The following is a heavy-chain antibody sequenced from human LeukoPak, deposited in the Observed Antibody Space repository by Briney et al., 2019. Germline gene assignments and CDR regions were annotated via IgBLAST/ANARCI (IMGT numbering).Heavy chain of an antibody. CDR3: AKDSHIVVVPAAMPHYYYYMDV. V-gene: IGHV3-23*01. Sequence: PGGSLRLSCAAPGFTFSSYAMSWVRQAPGKGLEWVSAISGSGGSTYYADSVKGRFTISRDNSKNTLYLQMNSLRAEDTAVYYCAKDSHIVVVPAAMPHYYYYMDVWGKGTTVTVSS. J-gene: IGHJ6*03. CDR1: GFTFSSYA. D-gene: IGHD2-2*01. CDR2: ISGSGGST.